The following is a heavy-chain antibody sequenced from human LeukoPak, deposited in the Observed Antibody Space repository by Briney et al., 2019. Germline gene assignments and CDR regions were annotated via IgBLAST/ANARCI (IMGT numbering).Heavy chain of an antibody. D-gene: IGHD6-13*01. CDR1: GFTFNSYS. J-gene: IGHJ4*02. V-gene: IGHV3-21*06. Sequence: PGGSLRLSCEASGFTFNSYSMNWVRQAPGKGLEWVSSISSSSSYIKYADSVKGRFTISRDNALNSVHLQMNSLRVEDTAVYYCASPGSTLTAGPIWGQGSLVTVSS. CDR2: ISSSSSYI. CDR3: ASPGSTLTAGPI.